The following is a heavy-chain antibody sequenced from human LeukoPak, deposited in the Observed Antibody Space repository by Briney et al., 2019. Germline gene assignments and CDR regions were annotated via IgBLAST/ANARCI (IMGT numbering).Heavy chain of an antibody. CDR2: IYYSGST. CDR1: GGSISSSSYY. J-gene: IGHJ6*03. V-gene: IGHV4-39*01. CDR3: ARHGDGSGRRHYYYYYMDV. Sequence: SETLSLTCTVSGGSISSSSYYWGWIRQPPGKGLEWIGSIYYSGSTYYNPSLKSRVTISVDTSKNQFSLKLNSVTAADTAVYYCARHGDGSGRRHYYYYYMDVWGKGTTVTVSS. D-gene: IGHD3-10*01.